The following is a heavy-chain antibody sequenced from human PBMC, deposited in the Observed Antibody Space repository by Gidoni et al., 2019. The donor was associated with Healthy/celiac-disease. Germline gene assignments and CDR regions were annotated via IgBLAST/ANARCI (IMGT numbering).Heavy chain of an antibody. V-gene: IGHV4-39*07. Sequence: QLQLQESGPGLEKPSATLSLTCTVSGGSISSSSYYWGWIRQPPGKGLEWIGSLYYSGSTYYNPSLKSRVTISVDTSKNQFSLKLSSVTAADTAVYYCARNTVPAAISFESGSYYYYGMDVWGQGTTVTVSS. D-gene: IGHD2-2*01. CDR2: LYYSGST. CDR3: ARNTVPAAISFESGSYYYYGMDV. J-gene: IGHJ6*02. CDR1: GGSISSSSYY.